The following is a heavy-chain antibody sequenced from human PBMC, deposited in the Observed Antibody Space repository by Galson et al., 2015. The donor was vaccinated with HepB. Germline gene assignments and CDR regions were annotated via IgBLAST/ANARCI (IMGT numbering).Heavy chain of an antibody. V-gene: IGHV3-53*01. CDR2: IYSGGST. J-gene: IGHJ6*03. Sequence: SLRLSCAVSGFTVSANYMTWVRQAPGKGLEWVSLIYSGGSTYYADSVKGRFTISRDNSKNILYLQMNSLRVEDTAVYYCARGARPDFLYYYYYMDVWGKGTTVTVSS. CDR3: ARGARPDFLYYYYYMDV. D-gene: IGHD6-6*01. CDR1: GFTVSANY.